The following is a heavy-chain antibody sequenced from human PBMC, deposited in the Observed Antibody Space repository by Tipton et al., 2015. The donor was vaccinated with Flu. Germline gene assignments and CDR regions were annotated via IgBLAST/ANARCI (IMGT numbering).Heavy chain of an antibody. J-gene: IGHJ4*02. CDR1: GYSISSGYY. V-gene: IGHV4-38-2*02. D-gene: IGHD6-19*01. Sequence: TLSLTCTVSGYSISSGYYWGWIRQPPGKGLEWIGSIYHSGSTYYNPSLKSRVTISVDTSKNQFSLKLSSVTAADTAVYYCARGPEQWLVNPHYFDYWGQGPRVTVSS. CDR2: IYHSGST. CDR3: ARGPEQWLVNPHYFDY.